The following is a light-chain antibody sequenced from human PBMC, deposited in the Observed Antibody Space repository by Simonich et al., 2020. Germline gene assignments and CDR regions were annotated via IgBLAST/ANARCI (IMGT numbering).Light chain of an antibody. J-gene: IGKJ2*01. CDR3: QQYNSYHT. CDR1: QSISSW. CDR2: KAS. V-gene: IGKV1-5*03. Sequence: IQMTQSPSTLSASVGDRVTITCRASQSISSWLAWYQQKPVKAPKLLIYKASSLESGVPSRFSGSRSGTEFTLTISSLQPDDFATYYCQQYNSYHTFGQGTKLEIK.